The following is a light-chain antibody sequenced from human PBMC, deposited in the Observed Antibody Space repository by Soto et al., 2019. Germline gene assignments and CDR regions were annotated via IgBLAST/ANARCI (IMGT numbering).Light chain of an antibody. Sequence: EIVLTQSPGTLSLSPGERATLSCRASQSVSSSYLAWYQQKPGQATRLLIYGTSSRATGIPDRFSGGGSGTYFSLTISRLEPDDFAVYYCHQYGGSTTWTFGQGTKVEIK. CDR3: HQYGGSTTWT. CDR1: QSVSSSY. V-gene: IGKV3-20*01. CDR2: GTS. J-gene: IGKJ1*01.